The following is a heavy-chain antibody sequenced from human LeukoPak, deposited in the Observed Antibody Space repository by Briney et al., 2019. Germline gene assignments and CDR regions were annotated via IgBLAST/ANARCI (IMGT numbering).Heavy chain of an antibody. V-gene: IGHV1-69*13. CDR2: IIPIFGTA. D-gene: IGHD3-22*01. J-gene: IGHJ4*02. CDR3: AREQDYYDSSGYPTPFDY. Sequence: GASVKVSCNASGGTFSSYAISWVRQAPGQGLEWMGGIIPIFGTANYAQKFQGRVTITADESTSTAYMELSSLRSEDTAVYYCAREQDYYDSSGYPTPFDYWGQGTLVTVSS. CDR1: GGTFSSYA.